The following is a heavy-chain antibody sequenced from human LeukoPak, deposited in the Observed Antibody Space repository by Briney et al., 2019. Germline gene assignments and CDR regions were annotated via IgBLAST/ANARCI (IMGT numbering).Heavy chain of an antibody. J-gene: IGHJ5*02. V-gene: IGHV1-46*01. D-gene: IGHD1-26*01. Sequence: GASVKVSCKAFGYTFTSYYMHWVRQAPGQGLEWMGIINPSGGSTSYAQKFQGRVTMTRDMSTSTVYMELSSLRSEDTAVYYCARDRWEPPGWFDPWGQGTLVTVSS. CDR1: GYTFTSYY. CDR3: ARDRWEPPGWFDP. CDR2: INPSGGST.